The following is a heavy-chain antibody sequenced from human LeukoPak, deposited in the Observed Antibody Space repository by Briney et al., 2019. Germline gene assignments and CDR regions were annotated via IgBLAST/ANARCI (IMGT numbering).Heavy chain of an antibody. Sequence: QPGGSLRLSCAASGFALSSHWMTWVRQVPGRGPEWVANVNRDGSETYYLDSVKGRFTISKDNAKNSLYLQMNSLRAEDTALYHCAGNNGMDVWGQGTTAIVSS. CDR1: GFALSSHW. J-gene: IGHJ6*02. V-gene: IGHV3-7*03. CDR2: VNRDGSET. CDR3: AGNNGMDV.